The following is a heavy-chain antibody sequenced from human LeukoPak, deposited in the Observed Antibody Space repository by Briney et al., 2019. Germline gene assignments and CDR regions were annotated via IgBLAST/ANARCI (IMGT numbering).Heavy chain of an antibody. D-gene: IGHD6-13*01. CDR1: GGSISSSSYY. Sequence: SETLSLTCTVSGGSISSSSYYWGWIRQPPGKGLEWIGSIYYSGSTYYNPSLKSRVTISVDTSKNQFSLKLSSVTAADTAVYYCARHRQQLVPYDAFDIWGQGTMVTVSS. J-gene: IGHJ3*02. CDR3: ARHRQQLVPYDAFDI. CDR2: IYYSGST. V-gene: IGHV4-39*01.